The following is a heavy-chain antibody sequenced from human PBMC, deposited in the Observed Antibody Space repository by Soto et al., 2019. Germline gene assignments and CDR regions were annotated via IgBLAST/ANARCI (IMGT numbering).Heavy chain of an antibody. J-gene: IGHJ5*02. CDR1: GFTSINYS. D-gene: IGHD3-9*01. CDR2: IRGSGGST. V-gene: IGHV3-23*01. CDR3: AKGSATIVSSNINSFDA. Sequence: PGGCLRLSCAASGFTSINYSMSWVRQAPGKGLEWVSSIRGSGGSTYYADSVTGRFTMCRDNSKNSLYLQMNSLRAEQTAINDRAKGSATIVSSNINSFDAWGQGTPVTVSS.